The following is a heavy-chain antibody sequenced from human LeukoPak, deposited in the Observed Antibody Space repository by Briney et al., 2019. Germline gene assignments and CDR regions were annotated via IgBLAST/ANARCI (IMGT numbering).Heavy chain of an antibody. CDR1: GGSVSSDSYY. J-gene: IGHJ4*02. D-gene: IGHD2-8*01. Sequence: PSETPSLTCTVSGGSVSSDSYYWSWIRQPPGKGLEWIGYIYYSGSTNYNPSLESRVTISIDTSKNQFSLKLTSVTAADTAVYYCARVPQFNGLFDYWGQGTLVTVSS. V-gene: IGHV4-61*01. CDR3: ARVPQFNGLFDY. CDR2: IYYSGST.